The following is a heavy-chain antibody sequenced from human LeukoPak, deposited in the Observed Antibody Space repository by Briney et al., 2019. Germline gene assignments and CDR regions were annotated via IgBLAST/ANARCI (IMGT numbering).Heavy chain of an antibody. Sequence: SETLSLTCAVYGGSFSGYYWSWIRQPPGKGLEWIEEINHSGSTNYNPSLKSRVTISVDTSKNQFSLKLSSVTAADTAVYYCARCVVVPAAIGWFDPWGQGTLVTVSS. V-gene: IGHV4-34*01. D-gene: IGHD2-2*02. CDR2: INHSGST. J-gene: IGHJ5*02. CDR1: GGSFSGYY. CDR3: ARCVVVPAAIGWFDP.